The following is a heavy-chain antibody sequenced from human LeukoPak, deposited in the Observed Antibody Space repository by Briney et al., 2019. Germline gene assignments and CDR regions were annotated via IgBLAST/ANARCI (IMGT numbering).Heavy chain of an antibody. CDR3: ARRQLIGCFDL. Sequence: AGGSLRLSCAASGFTFSSYAMNWVRQAPGKGLEWVSYISSSGSTIYYADSVKGRFTISRDNAKNSLYLQMNSLRAEDTAVYYCARRQLIGCFDLWGRGTLVTVSS. V-gene: IGHV3-48*03. CDR2: ISSSGSTI. CDR1: GFTFSSYA. D-gene: IGHD6-13*01. J-gene: IGHJ2*01.